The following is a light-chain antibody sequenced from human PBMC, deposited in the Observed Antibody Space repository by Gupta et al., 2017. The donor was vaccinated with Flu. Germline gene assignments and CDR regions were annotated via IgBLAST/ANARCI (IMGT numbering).Light chain of an antibody. Sequence: IALKHSPGPLSLSPGERATLSCRSSQSVADRFAWYQQKPGQAPRLLVYAASTRATDIPDRFSGSGSGTDFTLTISRLEPEDVAVYYCQQYVASPHTFGQGTKLEIK. CDR2: AAS. J-gene: IGKJ2*01. CDR3: QQYVASPHT. V-gene: IGKV3-20*01. CDR1: QSVADRF.